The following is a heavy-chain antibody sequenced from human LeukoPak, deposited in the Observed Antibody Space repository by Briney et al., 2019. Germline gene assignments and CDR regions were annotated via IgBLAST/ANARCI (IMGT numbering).Heavy chain of an antibody. V-gene: IGHV3-7*01. CDR3: ARRGGSSSRRSPIDY. CDR1: GFTFSDYW. D-gene: IGHD6-6*01. CDR2: IKQDGSEK. Sequence: GGSLRLSCAASGFTFSDYWMTWVRQAPGKGPEWVANIKQDGSEKYYVDSVRGRFTVSRDNAENSLFLQMNSLRVEDTAVYYCARRGGSSSRRSPIDYWGQGTLVTVSS. J-gene: IGHJ4*02.